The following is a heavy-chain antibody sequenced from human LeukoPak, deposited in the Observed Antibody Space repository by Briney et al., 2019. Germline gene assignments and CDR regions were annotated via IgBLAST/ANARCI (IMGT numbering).Heavy chain of an antibody. V-gene: IGHV3-48*02. CDR1: GFAFSSFS. Sequence: GGSLRLSCAASGFAFSSFSMNWVRQAPGKGLEWVSYISGSSSTIHYADSVKGRFTISRDSAKNSLYLQMDSLRDEDTAVYYCARDLHSGAYTFDYWGQGTLVTVSS. CDR2: ISGSSSTI. D-gene: IGHD1-26*01. CDR3: ARDLHSGAYTFDY. J-gene: IGHJ4*02.